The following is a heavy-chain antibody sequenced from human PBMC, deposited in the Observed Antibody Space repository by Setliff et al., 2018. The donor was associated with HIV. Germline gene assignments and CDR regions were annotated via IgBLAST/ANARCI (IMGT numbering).Heavy chain of an antibody. CDR3: AKGVAGLQYYYYYMDV. V-gene: IGHV4-34*01. CDR2: INHSGNT. CDR1: GGSFSGYF. J-gene: IGHJ6*03. D-gene: IGHD6-19*01. Sequence: SETLSLTCAVYGGSFSGYFWSWIRQPPGKGLEWIGDINHSGNTYYNPSLKSRVTISIDTSKNQFSLKLSSVTAADTAVYYCAKGVAGLQYYYYYMDVWGKGTTVTVSS.